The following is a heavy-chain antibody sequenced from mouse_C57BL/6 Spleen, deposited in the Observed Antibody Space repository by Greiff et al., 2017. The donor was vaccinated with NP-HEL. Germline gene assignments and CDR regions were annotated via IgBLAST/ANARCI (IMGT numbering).Heavy chain of an antibody. D-gene: IGHD1-1*01. J-gene: IGHJ3*01. CDR2: INPNNGGT. V-gene: IGHV1-26*01. CDR1: GYTFTDYY. CDR3: ANYYGSPWFAY. Sequence: EVQLQQSGPELVKPGASVKISCKASGYTFTDYYMNWVKQSHGKSLEWIGDINPNNGGTSYNQKFKGKATLTVDTSSSTAYMQLSSLTSEDSAVYYCANYYGSPWFAYWGQGTLVTVSA.